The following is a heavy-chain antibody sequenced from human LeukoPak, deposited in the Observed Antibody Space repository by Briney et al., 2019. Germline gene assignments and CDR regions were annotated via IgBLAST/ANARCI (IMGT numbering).Heavy chain of an antibody. J-gene: IGHJ4*02. CDR3: ARSVPYFDY. CDR1: GDSVSRNSVA. Sequence: SQTLSLTCAISGDSVSRNSVAWNWIRQSPSRGLEWLGRAYYRSKWYNDYAVSVKSRITINPDTSKNQFSLQLNSVTPEDTAVYYCARSVPYFDYWAQGTLVTVSS. V-gene: IGHV6-1*01. CDR2: AYYRSKWYN.